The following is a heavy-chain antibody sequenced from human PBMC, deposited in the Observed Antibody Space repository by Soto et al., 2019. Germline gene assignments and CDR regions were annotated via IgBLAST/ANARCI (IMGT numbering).Heavy chain of an antibody. CDR1: GFTFSDYY. CDR3: ARGTYRSKTDFDY. J-gene: IGHJ4*02. V-gene: IGHV3-11*01. CDR2: ISSSSGTI. Sequence: QVQLVESGGGLVKPGGSLRLSCAASGFTFSDYYMTWIRQAPGSGLEWVSYISSSSGTISYANPVKGRFTISRDNAQNSLYLQMPSMRAEDTAVYYCARGTYRSKTDFDYWGQGTLVTVSS. D-gene: IGHD6-13*01.